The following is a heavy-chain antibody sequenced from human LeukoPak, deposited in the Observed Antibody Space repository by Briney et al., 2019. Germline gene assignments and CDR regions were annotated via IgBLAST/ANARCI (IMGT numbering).Heavy chain of an antibody. CDR2: ISHSGTT. D-gene: IGHD5-24*01. Sequence: SETLSLTCTVSGVSITTYSWTWIRQSAGKGLGWIGVISHSGTTNYNPSLKSRLTMSVDSSKNQYSLMLISVTAADTATYYCARGDGYWGQGILVTVSS. V-gene: IGHV4-4*09. CDR1: GVSITTYS. J-gene: IGHJ4*02. CDR3: ARGDGY.